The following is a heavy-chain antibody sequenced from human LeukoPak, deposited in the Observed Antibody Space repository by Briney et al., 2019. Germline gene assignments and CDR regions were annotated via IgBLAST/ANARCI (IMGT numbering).Heavy chain of an antibody. V-gene: IGHV1-69*04. CDR1: GGTFSSYA. Sequence: SVTVSCKASGGTFSSYAISWVRQAPAQGLEWMGRIIPILGIANYAQKFQGRVTIHADKSTSTAYMELSSLRSEDRAVYYCASVLSGIGVAGSFDRWGQGTLVTVSS. J-gene: IGHJ5*02. CDR2: IIPILGIA. D-gene: IGHD6-19*01. CDR3: ASVLSGIGVAGSFDR.